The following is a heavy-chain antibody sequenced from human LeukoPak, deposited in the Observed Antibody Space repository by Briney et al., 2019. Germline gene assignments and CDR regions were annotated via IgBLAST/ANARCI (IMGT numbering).Heavy chain of an antibody. J-gene: IGHJ5*02. Sequence: GGSLRLSCAASGFTFSDYPMNWVRQAPGKGLEWVAVVSSDGTTKYYADSVKGRFTVSRDNSKNTLFLQWNSLNAEDTAIYFCARGDSSGIFDPWGQGTLVTVSS. V-gene: IGHV3-30*01. CDR1: GFTFSDYP. CDR3: ARGDSSGIFDP. D-gene: IGHD3-22*01. CDR2: VSSDGTTK.